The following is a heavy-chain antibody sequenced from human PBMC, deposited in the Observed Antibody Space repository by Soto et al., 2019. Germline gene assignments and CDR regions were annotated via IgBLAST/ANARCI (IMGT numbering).Heavy chain of an antibody. J-gene: IGHJ5*02. Sequence: QVQLVESGGGVVQPGTSLRLSCVASGFSFSVFGMHWVRQFPGKGLEWVAVISNDGSKRYYIDSVEGRFTISRDDSKKTLVLAMGKPQGCDKGFYYCAKDKVPYFDYWSRQRWFDPWGQGTPVTVSS. D-gene: IGHD3-3*01. CDR3: AKDKVPYFDYWSRQRWFDP. V-gene: IGHV3-30*18. CDR2: ISNDGSKR. CDR1: GFSFSVFG.